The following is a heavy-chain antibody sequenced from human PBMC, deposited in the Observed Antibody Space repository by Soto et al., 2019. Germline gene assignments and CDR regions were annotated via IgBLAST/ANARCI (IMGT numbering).Heavy chain of an antibody. V-gene: IGHV4-34*01. CDR3: ARGPSGDKVDY. Sequence: SETLSLTCAVYGGSFSGYYWTWIRQPPGTGLEWIGEINHSGSTNYNPSIKSRVTISVDTSKNQLSLKLNSVSAAGTAVYYCARGPSGDKVDYWGQGIQVTVSS. D-gene: IGHD7-27*01. CDR2: INHSGST. J-gene: IGHJ4*02. CDR1: GGSFSGYY.